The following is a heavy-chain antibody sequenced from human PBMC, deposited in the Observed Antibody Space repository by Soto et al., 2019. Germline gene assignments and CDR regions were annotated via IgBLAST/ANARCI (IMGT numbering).Heavy chain of an antibody. CDR3: ARCRDGYNSARWFDP. V-gene: IGHV4-61*05. J-gene: IGHJ5*02. Sequence: SETLSLTCTVSGGSISSSNYYWSWIRQPPGKGLEWIGYIYYNGITNYNPSLKSRVTISVDTSKKQFSLKLSSVTAADTAVYYCARCRDGYNSARWFDPWGQGNLVTVSS. CDR1: GGSISSSNYY. CDR2: IYYNGIT. D-gene: IGHD1-1*01.